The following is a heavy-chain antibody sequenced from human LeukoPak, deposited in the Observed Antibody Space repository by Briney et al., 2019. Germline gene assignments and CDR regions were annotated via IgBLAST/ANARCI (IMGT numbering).Heavy chain of an antibody. D-gene: IGHD2-2*01. CDR1: GYTFTSYD. CDR2: MNPNSGNT. CDR3: ARGDIVVVPAASDAFDI. Sequence: ASVKVSCKASGYTFTSYDINWVRQATRQGLEWMGWMNPNSGNTGYAQKFQGRVTMTRNTSISTAYMELSSLRSEDTAVYYCARGDIVVVPAASDAFDIWGQGTMVTVSS. V-gene: IGHV1-8*01. J-gene: IGHJ3*02.